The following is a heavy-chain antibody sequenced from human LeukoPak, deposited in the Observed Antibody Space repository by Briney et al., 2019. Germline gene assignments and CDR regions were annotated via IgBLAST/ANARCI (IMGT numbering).Heavy chain of an antibody. CDR2: ISYHGINK. J-gene: IGHJ4*02. V-gene: IGHV3-30*18. D-gene: IGHD3-22*01. CDR3: AKDSSGYRANPDY. Sequence: GRSLRLSCAASGFTFSSYGMHWVRQAPGKGLEWVAVISYHGINKYYADSVKGRFTISRDNSKNTLYLQMNSLRAEDTAVYYCAKDSSGYRANPDYWGQGTLVTVSS. CDR1: GFTFSSYG.